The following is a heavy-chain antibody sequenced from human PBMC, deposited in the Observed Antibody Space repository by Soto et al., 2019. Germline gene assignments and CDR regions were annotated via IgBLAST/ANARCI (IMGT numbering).Heavy chain of an antibody. CDR3: ARRGDCSGGSCSGHYGMDV. D-gene: IGHD2-15*01. V-gene: IGHV5-51*01. J-gene: IGHJ6*02. Sequence: PGESLKISCKGSGYSFISYWIGWVRQMPGKGLEWMGIIYPGDSDTRYSPSFQGQVTISADKSISTAYLQWSSLKASDTAMYYCARRGDCSGGSCSGHYGMDVWGQGTTVTVSS. CDR2: IYPGDSDT. CDR1: GYSFISYW.